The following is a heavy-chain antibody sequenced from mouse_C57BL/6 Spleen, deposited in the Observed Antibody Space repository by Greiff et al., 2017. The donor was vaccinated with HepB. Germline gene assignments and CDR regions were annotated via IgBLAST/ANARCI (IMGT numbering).Heavy chain of an antibody. CDR1: GYTFTDYY. J-gene: IGHJ2*01. CDR3: ARERTGTFDY. V-gene: IGHV1-19*01. D-gene: IGHD4-1*01. CDR2: INPYNGGT. Sequence: EVKLQQSGPVLVKPGASVKMSCKASGYTFTDYYMNWVKQSHGKSLEWIGVINPYNGGTSYNQKFKGKATLTVDKSSSTAYMELNSLTSEDSAVYYCARERTGTFDYWGQGTTLTVSS.